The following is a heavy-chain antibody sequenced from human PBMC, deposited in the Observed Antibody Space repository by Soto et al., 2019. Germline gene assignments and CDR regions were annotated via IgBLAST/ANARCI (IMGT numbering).Heavy chain of an antibody. D-gene: IGHD4-17*01. CDR3: ARGSRYGTDP. Sequence: SSETLSLTCTFSGDSMSSSNWLNWVRQPPGKGLEWIGEAHHSGRTNYNPSLKSRVTISVDRSKNQFSLKLSSVTAADTAVYYCARGSRYGTDPWGQGTLVTVSS. V-gene: IGHV4-4*02. J-gene: IGHJ5*02. CDR1: GDSMSSSNW. CDR2: AHHSGRT.